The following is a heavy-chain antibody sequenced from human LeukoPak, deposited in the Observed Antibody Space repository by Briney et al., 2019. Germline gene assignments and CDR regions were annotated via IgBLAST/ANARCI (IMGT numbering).Heavy chain of an antibody. CDR2: ISGSGGST. Sequence: PGGSLRLSCAASGFTFSSYGMSWVRQAPGKGLEWVSAISGSGGSTYYADSVKGRFTISRDNSKNALYLQMNSLRAEDTAVYYCAKDPYGDYSYAFDIWGQGTMVTVSS. V-gene: IGHV3-23*01. CDR3: AKDPYGDYSYAFDI. CDR1: GFTFSSYG. J-gene: IGHJ3*02. D-gene: IGHD4-17*01.